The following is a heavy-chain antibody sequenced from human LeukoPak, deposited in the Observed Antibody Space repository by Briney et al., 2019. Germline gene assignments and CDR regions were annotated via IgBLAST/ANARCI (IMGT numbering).Heavy chain of an antibody. V-gene: IGHV1-2*02. CDR1: GYTFTTYY. D-gene: IGHD4-11*01. J-gene: IGHJ3*01. CDR2: IYPDSGGT. CDR3: AIWTTVLPD. Sequence: ASVKVSCKASGYTFTTYYMHWVRQAPGQGLEWMGWIYPDSGGTNYAQKFQGRVTMTRDTSVSTAYMELSSLRSDDTAVYYCAIWTTVLPDWGQGTMVTV.